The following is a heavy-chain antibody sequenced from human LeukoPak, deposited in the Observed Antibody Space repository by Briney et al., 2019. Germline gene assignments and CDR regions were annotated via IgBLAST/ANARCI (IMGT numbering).Heavy chain of an antibody. CDR3: AKDGYCSGGSCYGLFDY. V-gene: IGHV3-23*01. Sequence: PEGSLRLSCAASGFTFSSYSMSWVRQAPGKGLEWVSAISGSGGSTYYADSVKGRFTISRDNYKNTLYLQMNSLRAEDTAVYYCAKDGYCSGGSCYGLFDYWGQGTLVTVSS. J-gene: IGHJ4*02. CDR1: GFTFSSYS. CDR2: ISGSGGST. D-gene: IGHD2-15*01.